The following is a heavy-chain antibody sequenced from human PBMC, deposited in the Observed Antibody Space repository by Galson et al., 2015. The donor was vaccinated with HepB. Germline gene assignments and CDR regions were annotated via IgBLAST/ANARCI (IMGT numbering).Heavy chain of an antibody. D-gene: IGHD1-26*01. CDR2: IYTSGST. Sequence: PPGKGLEWIGRIYTSGSTNYNPSLKSRVTMSVDTSKNQFSLKLSSVTAADTAVYYCARDAEEPGANYYYGMDVWGQGTTVTVSS. J-gene: IGHJ6*02. CDR3: ARDAEEPGANYYYGMDV. V-gene: IGHV4-4*07.